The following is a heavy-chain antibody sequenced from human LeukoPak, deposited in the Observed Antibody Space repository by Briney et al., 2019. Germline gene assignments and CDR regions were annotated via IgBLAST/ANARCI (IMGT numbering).Heavy chain of an antibody. J-gene: IGHJ3*02. Sequence: GGSLRLSCAASGFTFSTYGMSWVRQAPGKGLEWVGFIRSKAYGGTTKNAASVKGRFTISRDDSRSIAYLQMNSLKTEDTAVYYCTRRYNYDSSGYYYVRDAFDIWGQGTMVTVSS. CDR3: TRRYNYDSSGYYYVRDAFDI. CDR2: IRSKAYGGTT. D-gene: IGHD3-22*01. CDR1: GFTFSTYG. V-gene: IGHV3-49*04.